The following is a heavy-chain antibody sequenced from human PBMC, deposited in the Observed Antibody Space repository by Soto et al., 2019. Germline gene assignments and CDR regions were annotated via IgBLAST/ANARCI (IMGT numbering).Heavy chain of an antibody. CDR3: ARISPTSYFDF. CDR2: IRKKANSYTT. CDR1: GFSFSAPY. J-gene: IGHJ4*02. Sequence: SLRLSCAASGFSFSAPYMDLVRQAPGKGLEWVGRIRKKANSYTTEYAASVKGRFTISRDDSKKSMYLQMNSLKTEDTAVYFCARISPTSYFDFCGQGTLVTVPQ. V-gene: IGHV3-72*01. D-gene: IGHD1-26*01.